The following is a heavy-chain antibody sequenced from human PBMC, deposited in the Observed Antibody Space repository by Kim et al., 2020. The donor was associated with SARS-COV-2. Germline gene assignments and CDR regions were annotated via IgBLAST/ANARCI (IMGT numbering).Heavy chain of an antibody. V-gene: IGHV4-34*01. CDR1: GGSFSGYY. CDR3: ATKTIAAAGSGGY. D-gene: IGHD6-13*01. Sequence: SETLSLTCAVYGGSFSGYYWSWIRQPPGKGLEWIGEINHSGSTNYNPSLKSRVTISVDTSKNQFSLKLSSVTAADTAVYYCATKTIAAAGSGGYWGQGTLVTVSS. CDR2: INHSGST. J-gene: IGHJ4*02.